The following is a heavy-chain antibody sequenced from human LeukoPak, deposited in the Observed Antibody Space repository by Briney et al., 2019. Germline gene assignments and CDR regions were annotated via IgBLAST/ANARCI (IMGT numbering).Heavy chain of an antibody. V-gene: IGHV4-34*01. Sequence: SGTLSLTCAVYGGSFSGYYWSWIRQPPGKGLEWIGEINHSGSTNYNPSLKSRVTISVDTSKNQFSLKLSSVTAADTAVYYCARGLTGWWFDPWGQGTLATVSS. CDR2: INHSGST. CDR3: ARGLTGWWFDP. J-gene: IGHJ5*02. D-gene: IGHD7-27*01. CDR1: GGSFSGYY.